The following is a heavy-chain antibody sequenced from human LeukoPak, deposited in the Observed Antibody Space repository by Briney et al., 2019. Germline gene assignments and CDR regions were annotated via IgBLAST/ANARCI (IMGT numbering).Heavy chain of an antibody. D-gene: IGHD3-3*01. J-gene: IGHJ6*02. CDR3: ARGYFWSGYSEYYYYGMDV. CDR2: TYNSGST. V-gene: IGHV4-59*01. Sequence: SETLSLTCTVSGGSISIYYWSWIRQPPGKGLEWLGYTYNSGSTLYNPSLKSRVTISVDTSRNEFSLRLSSVTAADTAVYYCARGYFWSGYSEYYYYGMDVWGQGTTVTVSS. CDR1: GGSISIYY.